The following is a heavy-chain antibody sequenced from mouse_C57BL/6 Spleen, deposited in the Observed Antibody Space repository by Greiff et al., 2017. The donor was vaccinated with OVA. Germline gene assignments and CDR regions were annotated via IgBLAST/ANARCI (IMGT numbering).Heavy chain of an antibody. CDR2: ISSGSSTI. CDR1: GFTFSDYG. Sequence: EVKVVESGGGLVKPGGSLKLSCAASGFTFSDYGMHWVRQAPEKGLEWVAYISSGSSTIYYADTVKGRFTISRDNAKNTLFLQRTSLRSEDTAMYYCARGARGRYFDVWGTGTTVTVSS. CDR3: ARGARGRYFDV. V-gene: IGHV5-17*01. J-gene: IGHJ1*03.